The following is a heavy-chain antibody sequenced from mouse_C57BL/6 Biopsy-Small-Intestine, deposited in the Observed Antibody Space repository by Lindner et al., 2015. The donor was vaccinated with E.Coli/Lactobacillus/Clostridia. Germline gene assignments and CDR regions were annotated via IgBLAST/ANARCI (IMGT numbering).Heavy chain of an antibody. D-gene: IGHD2-5*01. Sequence: VQLQESGAELVRPGASVTLSCKASGYTFTDYEIHWVKQTPVHGLEWIGAVDPETGGTAYNQRFRGKAILTADKSSSTAYMELPSLTSEDSVLYHCARSSYSNYFDYWGQGTTLTVSS. CDR2: VDPETGGT. J-gene: IGHJ2*01. V-gene: IGHV1-15*01. CDR1: GYTFTDYE. CDR3: ARSSYSNYFDY.